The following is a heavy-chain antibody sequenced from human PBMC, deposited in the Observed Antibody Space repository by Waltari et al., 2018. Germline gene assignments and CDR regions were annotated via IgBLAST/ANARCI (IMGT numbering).Heavy chain of an antibody. CDR1: GGSISSGGYY. CDR2: SHYSGST. Sequence: QVQLQESGPGLVKPSQTLSLTCTVSGGSISSGGYYWSWIRQHPGKGLEWIGYSHYSGSTYYIPSLKSRVTILIDTSKNQFSLRLSSVTVADTAVYYCARLASDAFDIWGQGTMVTV. J-gene: IGHJ3*02. CDR3: ARLASDAFDI. V-gene: IGHV4-31*03.